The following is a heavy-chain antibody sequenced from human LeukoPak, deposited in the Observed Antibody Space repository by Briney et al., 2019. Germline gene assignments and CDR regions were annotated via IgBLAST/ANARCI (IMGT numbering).Heavy chain of an antibody. J-gene: IGHJ5*02. CDR3: AKGSGSGWYGWFDP. V-gene: IGHV3-33*06. Sequence: PGRSLRLSCAASGFTFSSYGMHWVRQAPGKGLEWVAVIWYDGSNKYYADSVKGRFTISRDNSKNTLYLQMNSLRAEDTAVYYCAKGSGSGWYGWFDPWGQGTLVTVSS. CDR2: IWYDGSNK. D-gene: IGHD6-19*01. CDR1: GFTFSSYG.